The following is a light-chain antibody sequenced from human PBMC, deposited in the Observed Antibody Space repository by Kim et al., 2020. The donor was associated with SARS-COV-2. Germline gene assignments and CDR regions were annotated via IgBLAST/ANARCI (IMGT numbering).Light chain of an antibody. V-gene: IGLV3-10*01. CDR2: EDS. CDR3: YSTNSSGNHWV. J-gene: IGLJ2*01. CDR1: ALQKKY. Sequence: SIGQTVKITCNEDALQKKYSHGYQQKASQARVLVSYEDSKRPSWIPESFTGSSSGTMATLTISGAPVEDEADYYCYSTNSSGNHWVFGGGTQLTVL.